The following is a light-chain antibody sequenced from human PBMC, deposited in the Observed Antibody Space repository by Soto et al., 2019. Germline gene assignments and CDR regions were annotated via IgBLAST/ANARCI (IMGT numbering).Light chain of an antibody. CDR2: EVS. V-gene: IGLV2-14*01. CDR3: SSYTSTSTLYV. J-gene: IGLJ1*01. Sequence: QSVLAQPASVSGSPGQSITISCTGTTSDVGGFSYVSWYQQHPSKAPKLMIYEVSSRPSGVSNRFSGSKSGNTASLTISGLQAEDEADYYCSSYTSTSTLYVFGTGTKVTVL. CDR1: TSDVGGFSY.